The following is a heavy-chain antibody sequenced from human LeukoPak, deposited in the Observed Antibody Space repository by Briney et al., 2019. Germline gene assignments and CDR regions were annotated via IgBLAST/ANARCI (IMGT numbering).Heavy chain of an antibody. J-gene: IGHJ6*02. Sequence: GGSLRLSCAASGFSFSDYHMNWIRQAPGKGLEWVSYISRSASTIYYADSVKGRFTISRDNAKNSLYLQMNSLRADDTAVYYCPRDGSLYCRSSSCRSGYYYYGMDVWGQGTTVTVSS. V-gene: IGHV3-11*01. CDR1: GFSFSDYH. D-gene: IGHD2-2*01. CDR3: PRDGSLYCRSSSCRSGYYYYGMDV. CDR2: ISRSASTI.